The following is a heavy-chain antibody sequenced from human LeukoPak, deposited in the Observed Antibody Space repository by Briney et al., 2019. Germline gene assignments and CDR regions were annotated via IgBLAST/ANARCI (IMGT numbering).Heavy chain of an antibody. V-gene: IGHV1-2*02. CDR1: GYTFTGYY. Sequence: RASVKVSCKASGYTFTGYYMHWVRQAPGQGLEWMGWINPNSGGTNYAQKFQGRVTMTRDTSISTAYMELSRLRSDDTAVYYCAGGRYDSSGYYSYWGQGTLVTVSS. CDR2: INPNSGGT. J-gene: IGHJ4*02. CDR3: AGGRYDSSGYYSY. D-gene: IGHD3-22*01.